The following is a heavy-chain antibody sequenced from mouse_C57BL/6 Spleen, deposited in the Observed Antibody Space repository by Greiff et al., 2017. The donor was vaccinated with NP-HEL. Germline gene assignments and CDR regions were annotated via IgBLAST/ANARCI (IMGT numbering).Heavy chain of an antibody. CDR2: INPSTGGT. D-gene: IGHD1-1*01. V-gene: IGHV1-42*01. CDR3: ARDYGSSAWFAY. CDR1: GYSFTGYY. Sequence: VQLQQSGPELVKPGASVKISCKASGYSFTGYYMNWVRQSPEKSLEWIGEINPSTGGTTYNQKFKDKATLTVDKSSSTAYMQLKSLTSEDSAVYYCARDYGSSAWFAYWGQGTLVTVSA. J-gene: IGHJ3*01.